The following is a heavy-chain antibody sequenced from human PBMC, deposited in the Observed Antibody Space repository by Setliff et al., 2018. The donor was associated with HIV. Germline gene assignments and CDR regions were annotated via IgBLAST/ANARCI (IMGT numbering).Heavy chain of an antibody. Sequence: ASVKVSCKASGYTFTSNYDVNWVRLAAGQGLEWLGWINPNSGNTGYAQKFQGRVTVTRDTSINTAYMELSSLRSDDTAVYYCARDDRNWTPLDVFDIWGQGTMVTVSS. D-gene: IGHD1-1*01. CDR2: INPNSGNT. J-gene: IGHJ3*02. CDR3: ARDDRNWTPLDVFDI. V-gene: IGHV1-8*01. CDR1: GYTFTSNYD.